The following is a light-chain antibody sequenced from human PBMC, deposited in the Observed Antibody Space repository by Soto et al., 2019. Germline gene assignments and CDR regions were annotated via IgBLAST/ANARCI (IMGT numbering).Light chain of an antibody. Sequence: QSALTQPASVSGSPGQSITISCTGTSNDIGGYNYVSWYPQHPGKAPKLIIYDFNSRPSGVSNRFSGSKSGNTASLTISGLQAEDEADYYCNSYTSSNTRIFGGGTKLTVL. J-gene: IGLJ2*01. CDR1: SNDIGGYNY. CDR2: DFN. V-gene: IGLV2-14*03. CDR3: NSYTSSNTRI.